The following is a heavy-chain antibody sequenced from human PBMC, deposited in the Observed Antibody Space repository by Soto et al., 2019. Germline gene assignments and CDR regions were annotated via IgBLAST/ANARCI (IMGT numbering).Heavy chain of an antibody. CDR1: GFSFSSFG. V-gene: IGHV3-30*18. D-gene: IGHD1-26*01. Sequence: QVQLVESGGGVVQPGRSLRLSCAASGFSFSSFGMNWVRQAPGKGLEWVALISFDGTNRYYADSVKGRFTISRDNSKNTLYLQMNSLRGEDTAVYFCAKVLHDFESRAIAFDYWGQGALVTVSS. J-gene: IGHJ4*02. CDR2: ISFDGTNR. CDR3: AKVLHDFESRAIAFDY.